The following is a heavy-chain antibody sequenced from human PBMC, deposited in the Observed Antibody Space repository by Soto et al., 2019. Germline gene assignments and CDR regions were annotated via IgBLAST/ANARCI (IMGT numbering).Heavy chain of an antibody. J-gene: IGHJ5*02. CDR2: IYPGDSDT. CDR1: GYSFTSYW. CDR3: ARHGENWNDEGLNRFDP. Sequence: PGESLKISCKGSGYSFTSYWIGWVRQMPGKGLEWMGIIYPGDSDTRYSPSFQGQVTISADKSISTAYLQWSSLKASDTAMYYCARHGENWNDEGLNRFDPWGQGTLVTVSS. D-gene: IGHD1-1*01. V-gene: IGHV5-51*01.